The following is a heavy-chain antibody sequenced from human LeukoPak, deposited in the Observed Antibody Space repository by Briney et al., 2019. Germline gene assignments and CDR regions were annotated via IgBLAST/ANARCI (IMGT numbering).Heavy chain of an antibody. J-gene: IGHJ4*02. V-gene: IGHV1-2*02. CDR2: INPISGDT. CDR1: GDTFSNYA. Sequence: ASVKVSCKASGDTFSNYAISWVRQAPGQGLEWMGGINPISGDTKYAQTFQGRVTMTRDTSISTAYLESSTLRSDDTAVYFCARTGYSSGWYLGFFDYWGQGTLATVSS. CDR3: ARTGYSSGWYLGFFDY. D-gene: IGHD6-19*01.